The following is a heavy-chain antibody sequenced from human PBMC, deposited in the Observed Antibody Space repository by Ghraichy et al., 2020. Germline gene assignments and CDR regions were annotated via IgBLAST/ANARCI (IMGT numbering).Heavy chain of an antibody. CDR1: GITFSSYA. CDR3: ARDRSNSGWLELSS. D-gene: IGHD6-19*01. V-gene: IGHV3-30*01. CDR2: ISNDGSNK. J-gene: IGHJ4*02. Sequence: GGSLRLSCAVSGITFSSYAMHWVRQAPGKGLEWVALISNDGSNKNYSDSAKGRFTISRDNSKNTLHLQLNSLRPEDTAVYYCARDRSNSGWLELSSWGQGTLVTVSS.